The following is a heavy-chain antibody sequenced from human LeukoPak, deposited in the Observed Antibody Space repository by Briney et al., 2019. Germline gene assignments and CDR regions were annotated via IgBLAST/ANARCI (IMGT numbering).Heavy chain of an antibody. V-gene: IGHV3-21*01. CDR1: GFTFETYW. D-gene: IGHD1-26*01. CDR2: ISSSSSYI. J-gene: IGHJ4*02. Sequence: AGGSLRLSCAASGFTFETYWMLWVRQARGKGRVWVSSISSSSSYIYYADSVKGRFTISRDNAKNSLYLQMNSLRAEDTAVYYCARDGGWELHYFDYWGQGTLVTASS. CDR3: ARDGGWELHYFDY.